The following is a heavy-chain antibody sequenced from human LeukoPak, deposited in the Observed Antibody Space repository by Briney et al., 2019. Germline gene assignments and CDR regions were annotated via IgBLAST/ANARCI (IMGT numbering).Heavy chain of an antibody. D-gene: IGHD3-22*01. CDR3: AREGYYDRSGYREH. CDR1: GVSISSGSYY. V-gene: IGHV4-61*02. CDR2: IYTTGST. Sequence: SQTLSLTCTVSGVSISSGSYYWVWIRQPAGKGLEWIGRIYTTGSTNYNPSFKSRVTISVDTSKNQFSLKLSSVTAADTAVYYCAREGYYDRSGYREHWGQGTLVTVSS. J-gene: IGHJ4*02.